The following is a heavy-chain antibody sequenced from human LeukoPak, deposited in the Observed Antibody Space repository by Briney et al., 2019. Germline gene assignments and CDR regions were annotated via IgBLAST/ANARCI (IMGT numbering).Heavy chain of an antibody. D-gene: IGHD6-19*01. Sequence: PGGSLRLSCAASGFTFSSYAMSWVRQAPGKGLEWVSAISGSGGSTYYADSVKGRFTISRDNSKNTLYLQMNSLRAEDTAVYYCARDRWSGWYPDYWGQGTLVTVSS. CDR3: ARDRWSGWYPDY. CDR2: ISGSGGST. CDR1: GFTFSSYA. V-gene: IGHV3-23*01. J-gene: IGHJ4*02.